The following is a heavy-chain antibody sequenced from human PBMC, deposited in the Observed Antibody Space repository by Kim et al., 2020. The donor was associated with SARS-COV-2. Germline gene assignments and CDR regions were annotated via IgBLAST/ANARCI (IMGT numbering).Heavy chain of an antibody. CDR3: AKDPRSTSCYTWGCYYYYGMDV. Sequence: GGSLRLSCAASGFTFSSYGMHWVRQAPGKGLEWVAVISYDGSNKYYADSVKGRFTISRDNSKNTLYLQMNSLRAEDTAVYYCAKDPRSTSCYTWGCYYYYGMDVWGQGTTVTVSS. CDR2: ISYDGSNK. J-gene: IGHJ6*02. V-gene: IGHV3-30*18. D-gene: IGHD2-2*02. CDR1: GFTFSSYG.